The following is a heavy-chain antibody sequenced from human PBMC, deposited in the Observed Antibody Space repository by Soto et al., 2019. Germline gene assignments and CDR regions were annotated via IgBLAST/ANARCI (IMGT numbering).Heavy chain of an antibody. CDR3: ARTARPGAAHPHSFDG. D-gene: IGHD2-21*02. Sequence: TSTVYHESLSRTAYSYGWFRQAQGKGLEWIGYVYYTGSTYYNPSLMSRLTISVDTSKNQFSLKLTSVTAAETAVYYFARTARPGAAHPHSFDGWGQG. CDR2: VYYTGST. V-gene: IGHV4-30-4*08. CDR1: HESLSRTAYS. J-gene: IGHJ5*02.